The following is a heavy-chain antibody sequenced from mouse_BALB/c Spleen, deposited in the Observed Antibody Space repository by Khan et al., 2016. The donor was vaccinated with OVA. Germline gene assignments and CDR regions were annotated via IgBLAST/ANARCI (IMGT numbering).Heavy chain of an antibody. CDR3: ARSNGNSWFFY. V-gene: IGHV9-3-1*01. J-gene: IGHJ3*01. CDR1: GYTFTNYG. CDR2: INTYTGEP. Sequence: QIQLVQSGPELKKPGETVKISCKASGYTFTNYGMNWVKQAPGKGLKWMGWINTYTGEPTYADDFKGRFAFSLETSASTAYLEIHHLKNEDTATYFCARSNGNSWFFYWGQGTLVTVSA.